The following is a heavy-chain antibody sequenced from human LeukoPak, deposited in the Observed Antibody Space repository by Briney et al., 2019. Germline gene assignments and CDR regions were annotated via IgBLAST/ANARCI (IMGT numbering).Heavy chain of an antibody. V-gene: IGHV3-23*01. CDR3: AREFRVSTFDY. CDR1: GFTFSDYA. J-gene: IGHJ4*02. Sequence: PGGSLRLSCVVSGFTFSDYAMSWVRQAPGKGLEWVSTISGSGGSIYYADSVKGRFTISRDNAMNSLYLQMNSLRAEDTAVYYCAREFRVSTFDYWGQGTLVTVSS. CDR2: ISGSGGSI.